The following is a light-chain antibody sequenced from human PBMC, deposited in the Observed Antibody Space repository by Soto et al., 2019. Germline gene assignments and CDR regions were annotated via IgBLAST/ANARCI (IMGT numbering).Light chain of an antibody. V-gene: IGKV1-33*01. CDR2: DAS. J-gene: IGKJ2*01. CDR1: QDISNY. Sequence: DIQMAQSPSSLSASVGDRVTITCQASQDISNYLNWYQQKQGKAPQLLIYDASNLETGVPSRCSGSGSGTDFTFTISSLQPEDIATYYCQQYDNLPPYTFGQGTKLEIK. CDR3: QQYDNLPPYT.